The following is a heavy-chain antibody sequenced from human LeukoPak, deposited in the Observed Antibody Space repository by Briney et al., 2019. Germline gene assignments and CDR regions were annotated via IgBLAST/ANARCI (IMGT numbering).Heavy chain of an antibody. CDR1: GFTFSSYA. D-gene: IGHD3-22*01. CDR3: AKRGQYYYDSSGYYYQD. J-gene: IGHJ4*02. CDR2: ISAGGST. Sequence: PGGSLRLSCAASGFTFSSYAMSWVRQAPGKGVEWVSAISAGGSTYYADSVKGRFTISRDNSKNTLYLQMNSLRAEDTGVYYCAKRGQYYYDSSGYYYQDWGQGTLVIVSS. V-gene: IGHV3-23*01.